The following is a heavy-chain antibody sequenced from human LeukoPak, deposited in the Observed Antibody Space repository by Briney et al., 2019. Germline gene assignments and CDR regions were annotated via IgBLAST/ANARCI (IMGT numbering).Heavy chain of an antibody. Sequence: GGSLRLSCAASGLTFSSYGMNWVRQAPGEGLEWVSGVSGSGSSTDYADSVKGRFTISRDNSKNTLFLQMNSLRAEDTAVYYCARGIYGSGWDVWGKGTTVTVSS. D-gene: IGHD3-10*01. J-gene: IGHJ6*04. CDR1: GLTFSSYG. CDR3: ARGIYGSGWDV. V-gene: IGHV3-23*01. CDR2: VSGSGSST.